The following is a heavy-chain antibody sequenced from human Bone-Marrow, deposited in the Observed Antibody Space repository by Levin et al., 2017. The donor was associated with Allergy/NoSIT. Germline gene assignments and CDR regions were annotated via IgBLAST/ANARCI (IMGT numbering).Heavy chain of an antibody. J-gene: IGHJ4*02. V-gene: IGHV3-30*18. D-gene: IGHD3-16*01. Sequence: GGSLRLSCAASGFPFETYIMHWVRQAPGKGLEWVAVISYEGSVTDYSDFVKGRFTISRDNSENKLFLQMNSLRPEDTAVYYCAKVLQSMKRYGPYYFDSWGQGTLVTVSS. CDR2: ISYEGSVT. CDR3: AKVLQSMKRYGPYYFDS. CDR1: GFPFETYI.